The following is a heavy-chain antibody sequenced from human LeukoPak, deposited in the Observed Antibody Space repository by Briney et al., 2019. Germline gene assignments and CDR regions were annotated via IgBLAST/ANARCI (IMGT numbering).Heavy chain of an antibody. CDR3: ARSSLPELHNDY. J-gene: IGHJ4*02. Sequence: PGGSLRLSCAASGFTFDDYTMHWVRQAPGKGLEWVSLISWDGGSTYYADSVKGRFTISRDNSKNSLYLQMNSLRTEDTALYYCARSSLPELHNDYWGQGTLVTVSS. CDR1: GFTFDDYT. V-gene: IGHV3-43*01. CDR2: ISWDGGST. D-gene: IGHD1-26*01.